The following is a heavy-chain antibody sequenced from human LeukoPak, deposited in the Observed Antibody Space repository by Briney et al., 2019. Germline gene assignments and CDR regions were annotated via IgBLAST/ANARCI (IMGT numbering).Heavy chain of an antibody. V-gene: IGHV5-51*01. J-gene: IGHJ3*02. CDR3: TTTVVILSPPIRDAFDI. D-gene: IGHD4-23*01. Sequence: GESLKISCKGSGYNFTNYWIGWVRQMPGKGLEWMGSIYPGDSDTRYSPSFQGQVTISADKSISTAYLQWSSLKASDTAMYYCTTTVVILSPPIRDAFDIWGQGTMVTVSS. CDR2: IYPGDSDT. CDR1: GYNFTNYW.